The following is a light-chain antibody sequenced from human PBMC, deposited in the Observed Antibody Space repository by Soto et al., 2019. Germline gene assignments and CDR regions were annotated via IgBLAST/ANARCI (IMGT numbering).Light chain of an antibody. CDR2: DVS. Sequence: QSVLTQPASVSGSPGQSITISCTGTSSDVGGYNYVSWYQQHPGKAPKLMIYDVSNRPSGVSNRFSGSKSGNTASLTISRRQAEDEADYYCSSYTSRSTLVFGGGTKLTVL. V-gene: IGLV2-14*01. CDR1: SSDVGGYNY. J-gene: IGLJ2*01. CDR3: SSYTSRSTLV.